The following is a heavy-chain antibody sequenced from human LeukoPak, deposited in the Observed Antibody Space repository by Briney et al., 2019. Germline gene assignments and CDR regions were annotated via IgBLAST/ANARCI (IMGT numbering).Heavy chain of an antibody. Sequence: PSETLSLTCTVSGGSISSSSYYWGWIRQPPGKGLEWIGSIYYSGSTYYNPSLKSRVTISVDTSKNQFSLKLSSVTAADTAVYYCARQTGGSYLAFDIWGQGTMVTVSS. V-gene: IGHV4-39*07. CDR2: IYYSGST. CDR1: GGSISSSSYY. J-gene: IGHJ3*02. CDR3: ARQTGGSYLAFDI. D-gene: IGHD1-26*01.